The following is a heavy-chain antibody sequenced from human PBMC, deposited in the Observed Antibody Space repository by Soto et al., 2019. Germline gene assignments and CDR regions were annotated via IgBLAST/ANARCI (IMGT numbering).Heavy chain of an antibody. CDR2: INHTGGT. J-gene: IGHJ5*02. CDR3: STRITVFGLLIPPFDP. D-gene: IGHD3-3*01. Sequence: PDTLSLTCAGVGGYFKCYYWHWIRQPTGKGLEWIGEINHTGGTHYNPSLKSRVTMSVDTSKNQFSLRLSSVTAADMAIYYCSTRITVFGLLIPPFDPWGRGTQVTVSS. CDR1: GGYFKCYY. V-gene: IGHV4-34*01.